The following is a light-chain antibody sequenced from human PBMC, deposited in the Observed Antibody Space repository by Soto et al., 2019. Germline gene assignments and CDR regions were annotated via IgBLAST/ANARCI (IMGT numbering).Light chain of an antibody. V-gene: IGKV1-5*03. Sequence: DIQMTQSPSTLSASVGDRVTITCRASQSISSWLAWYQQKPGKAPKLLIYKASSLESGVPSRFSGSGSGTAFTLTISSLQPDDFATYYCQQYNSYPLTFAGGTKVEIK. CDR1: QSISSW. J-gene: IGKJ4*01. CDR2: KAS. CDR3: QQYNSYPLT.